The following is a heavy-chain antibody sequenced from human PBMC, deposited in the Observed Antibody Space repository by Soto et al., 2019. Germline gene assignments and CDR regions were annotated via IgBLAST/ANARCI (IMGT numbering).Heavy chain of an antibody. V-gene: IGHV5-10-1*01. CDR3: ARQPYSSGWYYVY. D-gene: IGHD6-19*01. J-gene: IGHJ4*02. CDR2: IDPSDSYT. CDR1: GYSFTSYW. Sequence: GESLKISCKGSGYSFTSYWISWVRQMPGKGPEWMGRIDPSDSYTNYSPSFQGHVTISADKSISTAYLQWSSLKASDTAMYYCARQPYSSGWYYVYWGQGTLVTVSS.